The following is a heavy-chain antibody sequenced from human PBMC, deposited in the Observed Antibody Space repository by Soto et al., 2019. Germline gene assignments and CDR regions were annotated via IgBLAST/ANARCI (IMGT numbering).Heavy chain of an antibody. CDR2: IIPIFGTA. J-gene: IGHJ6*02. CDR3: ATYPFRGVWHYYYYGMDV. D-gene: IGHD3-10*01. Sequence: SVNVSCKAAGGAFSSYAISWVRQAPGQGLEWMGGIIPIFGTANYAQKFQGRVTITADESTSTAYMELSSLRSEDTAVYYCATYPFRGVWHYYYYGMDVWGQGTTVTVSS. CDR1: GGAFSSYA. V-gene: IGHV1-69*13.